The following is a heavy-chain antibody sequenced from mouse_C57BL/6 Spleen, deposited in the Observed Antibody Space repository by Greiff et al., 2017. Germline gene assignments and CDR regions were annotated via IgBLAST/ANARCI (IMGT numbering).Heavy chain of an antibody. J-gene: IGHJ1*03. CDR1: GFTFSDYG. Sequence: EVQLVESGGGLVKPGGSLKLSCAASGFTFSDYGMHWVRQAPEKGLEWVAYISSGSSTIYYADTVKGRFTISRDNAKNTLFLQMTSLRSEDTAMYYCARPHYYVSSWYFDVWGTGTTVTVSS. D-gene: IGHD1-1*01. CDR2: ISSGSSTI. CDR3: ARPHYYVSSWYFDV. V-gene: IGHV5-17*01.